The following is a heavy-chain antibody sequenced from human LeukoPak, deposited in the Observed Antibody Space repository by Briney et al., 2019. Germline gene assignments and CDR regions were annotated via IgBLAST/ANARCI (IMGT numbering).Heavy chain of an antibody. V-gene: IGHV3-33*01. Sequence: GRSLRLSCAASGFAFSSYGMHWVRQAPGKGLEWVAVIWYDGSNKYYADSVKGRFTISRDNSKNTLYLQMNSLRAEDTAVYYCARDGDSGSYPFDWGQGTLVTVSS. J-gene: IGHJ4*02. D-gene: IGHD3-10*01. CDR2: IWYDGSNK. CDR1: GFAFSSYG. CDR3: ARDGDSGSYPFD.